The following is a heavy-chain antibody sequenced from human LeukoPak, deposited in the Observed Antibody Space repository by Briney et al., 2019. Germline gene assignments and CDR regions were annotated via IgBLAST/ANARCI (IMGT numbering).Heavy chain of an antibody. CDR3: ARGRSGYDSRYFDP. D-gene: IGHD5-12*01. J-gene: IGHJ5*02. V-gene: IGHV3-53*01. CDR2: IYSGGST. Sequence: GGSLRLSCAASGFTVSSNYMSWVRQAPGEGLEWVSTIYSGGSTYYADSVKGRFTVSRDNSRNTLYLQMNTLRAEDTAVYYCARGRSGYDSRYFDPWGQGTLVTVSS. CDR1: GFTVSSNY.